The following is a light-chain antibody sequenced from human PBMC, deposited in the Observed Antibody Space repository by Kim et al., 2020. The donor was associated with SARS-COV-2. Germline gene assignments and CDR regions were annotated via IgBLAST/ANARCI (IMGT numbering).Light chain of an antibody. CDR3: TSYTNTNTYV. Sequence: QSITISCTGSSSDVVTYDYVSWYQQHPGKAPKLLIYHVTNRPSGVSHRFSGSKSGDAASLTISGLQAEDEADYYCTSYTNTNTYVIGGGTKVTVL. J-gene: IGLJ1*01. CDR1: SSDVVTYDY. CDR2: HVT. V-gene: IGLV2-14*03.